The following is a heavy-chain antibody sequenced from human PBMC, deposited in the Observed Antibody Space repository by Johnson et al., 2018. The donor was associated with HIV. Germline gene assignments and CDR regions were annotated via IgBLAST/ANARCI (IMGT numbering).Heavy chain of an antibody. Sequence: EQLVESGGGLVQPGGSLRLSCAASGFTFSDHYMDWVHQAPGKGLEWVGRSKNKPNSYTTEYAASVKGRFTISRDDSKNSLYLQMNSLKIEDTAVYYCARDGYSGGFDIWGQGTMVTVSP. CDR3: ARDGYSGGFDI. V-gene: IGHV3-72*01. CDR1: GFTFSDHY. CDR2: SKNKPNSYTT. D-gene: IGHD2-21*01. J-gene: IGHJ3*02.